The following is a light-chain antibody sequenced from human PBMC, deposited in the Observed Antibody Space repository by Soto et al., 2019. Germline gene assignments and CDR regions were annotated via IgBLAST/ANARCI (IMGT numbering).Light chain of an antibody. CDR3: QQYNNWGT. CDR1: QSVSSN. CDR2: GAS. V-gene: IGKV3-15*01. Sequence: EIVMTQSRATLSVSPGERATLSCRASQSVSSNLAWYQQKPGQAPRLLIYGASTRATGIPARFSGSGSGTDFTLTISSLQSEDFAVYYCQQYNNWGTFGQGTKVEIK. J-gene: IGKJ1*01.